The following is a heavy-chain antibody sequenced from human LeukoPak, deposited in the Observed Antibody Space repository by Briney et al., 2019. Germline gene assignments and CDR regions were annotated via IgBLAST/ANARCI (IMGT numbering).Heavy chain of an antibody. CDR3: ARVPSGYVYYGMDV. CDR2: INPNSGGT. V-gene: IGHV1-2*02. Sequence: VASVKVSCKASGYTFTGYYMHWVRQAPGQGLEWMGWINPNSGGTNCAQKFQGRVTMTRDTSISTAYMELSRLRSDDTAVYYCARVPSGYVYYGMDVWGQGATVTVSS. CDR1: GYTFTGYY. J-gene: IGHJ6*02. D-gene: IGHD5-12*01.